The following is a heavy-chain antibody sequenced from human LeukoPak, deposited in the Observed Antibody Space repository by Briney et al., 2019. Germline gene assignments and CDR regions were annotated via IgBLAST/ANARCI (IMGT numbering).Heavy chain of an antibody. D-gene: IGHD4-17*01. J-gene: IGHJ4*02. Sequence: GGSLRLSCAVSGFTFSSYWMHWVRQAPAKGLVWVSRISTDGSTTNYADSVRGRFTISRDNAEKTLYLQMNSLRGDDTAVYYYARGCYGDYVCLDNWGQGALVTVSS. CDR2: ISTDGSTT. V-gene: IGHV3-74*01. CDR1: GFTFSSYW. CDR3: ARGCYGDYVCLDN.